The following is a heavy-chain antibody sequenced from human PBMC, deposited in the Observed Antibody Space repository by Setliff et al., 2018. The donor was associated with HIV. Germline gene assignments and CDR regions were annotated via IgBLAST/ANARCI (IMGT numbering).Heavy chain of an antibody. V-gene: IGHV4-34*01. CDR1: GGSFSGDY. D-gene: IGHD5-12*01. J-gene: IGHJ4*02. CDR3: ARGGYRDGVYYFDS. CDR2: INHSGSS. Sequence: SETLSLTCTVFGGSFSGDYCSWIRQSPGKGLEWIGEINHSGSSTYNPSLKSRVTMSVDTSKNQFSLKLSSVTAADTALYFCARGGYRDGVYYFDSWGQGTLVTVSS.